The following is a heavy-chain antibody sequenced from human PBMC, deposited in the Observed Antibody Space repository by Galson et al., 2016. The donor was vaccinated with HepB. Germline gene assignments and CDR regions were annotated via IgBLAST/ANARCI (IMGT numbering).Heavy chain of an antibody. Sequence: SLRLSCAASGFTFYNYGMPWVRQAPGKGLEVVSSISRSGDSRDYADSLKGRFTISRDNFKNTLSLQMNSLKAEDTAVYYCVQGSTAPAVWGRGTTVTVSS. CDR2: ISRSGDSR. D-gene: IGHD1-26*01. CDR1: GFTFYNYG. CDR3: VQGSTAPAV. J-gene: IGHJ6*04. V-gene: IGHV3-23*01.